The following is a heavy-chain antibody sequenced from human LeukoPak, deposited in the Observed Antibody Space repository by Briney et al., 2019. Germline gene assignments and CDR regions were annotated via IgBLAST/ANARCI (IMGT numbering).Heavy chain of an antibody. CDR1: GFTFSSYW. J-gene: IGHJ5*02. V-gene: IGHV3-23*01. CDR3: AKDRLFGVVIPTRLDP. D-gene: IGHD3-3*01. Sequence: PGGSLRLSCAASGFTFSSYWMSWVRQAPGKGLEWVSAISGSGGSTYYADSVKGRFTISRDNSKNTLYLQMNSLRAEDTAVYYCAKDRLFGVVIPTRLDPWGQGTLVTVSS. CDR2: ISGSGGST.